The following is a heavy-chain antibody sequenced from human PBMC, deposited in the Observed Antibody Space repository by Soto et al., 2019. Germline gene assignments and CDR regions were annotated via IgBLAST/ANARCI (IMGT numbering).Heavy chain of an antibody. Sequence: PSETLSLTCTVSGGSISSGDYYWSWIRQPPGKGLEWIGYIYYSGSTYYNPSLKSRVTISVDTSKNQFSLKLSSVTAADTAVYYCARYSSSSEDGFDYWGQGTLVTVS. CDR2: IYYSGST. J-gene: IGHJ4*02. CDR1: GGSISSGDYY. CDR3: ARYSSSSEDGFDY. D-gene: IGHD6-6*01. V-gene: IGHV4-30-4*01.